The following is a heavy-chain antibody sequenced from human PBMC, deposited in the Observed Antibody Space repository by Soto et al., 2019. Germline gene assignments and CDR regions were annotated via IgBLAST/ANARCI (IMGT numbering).Heavy chain of an antibody. CDR1: GFTFSSYA. D-gene: IGHD2-8*01. V-gene: IGHV3-30*02. J-gene: IGHJ6*02. CDR3: AREYCRDGVCADVLAL. Sequence: GGSLRLSCAASGFTFSSYALHWVRQAPGKGLEWVAFIQSDGRDEYYADSVRGRFTISRDNSKNTLYLEMNSLTPEDTAVYYCAREYCRDGVCADVLALWAQGTTVIVS. CDR2: IQSDGRDE.